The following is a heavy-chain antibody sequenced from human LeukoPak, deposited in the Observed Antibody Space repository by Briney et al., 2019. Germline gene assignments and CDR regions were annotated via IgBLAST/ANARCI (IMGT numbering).Heavy chain of an antibody. J-gene: IGHJ4*02. CDR3: ARARTGDSDY. V-gene: IGHV1-46*01. CDR2: INPGGGST. D-gene: IGHD7-27*01. Sequence: ASVKVPCKASGYTFVNYYIHWVRQAPGQGLEWMGLINPGGGSTTYSQKFQGRVTMTRDTSTSTVYMELNSLTSEDTAVYFCARARTGDSDYWGQGTLVTVSS. CDR1: GYTFVNYY.